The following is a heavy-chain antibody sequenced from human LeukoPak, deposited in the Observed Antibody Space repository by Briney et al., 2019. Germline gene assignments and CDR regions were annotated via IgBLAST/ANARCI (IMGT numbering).Heavy chain of an antibody. CDR1: GYTLTELS. D-gene: IGHD3-10*01. V-gene: IGHV1-24*01. CDR3: ATALYGAGSYRLTPGYCYYGMDV. CDR2: FDPEDGET. Sequence: GASVKVSCKVSGYTLTELSMHWVRQAPGKGLEWMGGFDPEDGETIYAQKFQGRFTMTEDTSTDTAYMQLSSLRAEDTAVYYCATALYGAGSYRLTPGYCYYGMDVWGQGTTVTVSS. J-gene: IGHJ6*02.